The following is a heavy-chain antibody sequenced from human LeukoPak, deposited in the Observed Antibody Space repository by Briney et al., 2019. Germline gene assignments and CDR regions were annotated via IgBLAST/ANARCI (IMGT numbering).Heavy chain of an antibody. CDR2: INPNSGGT. CDR1: GYTFTGYY. J-gene: IGHJ6*03. D-gene: IGHD7-27*01. CDR3: ARGGQTGDLDYYYYYMDV. Sequence: ASVKVSCKASGYTFTGYYMHWVRQAPGQGLEWMGWINPNSGGTNYAQKFQGRVTMTRDTSISTAYMELSRLRSDDTAVYYCARGGQTGDLDYYYYYMDVWGKGTTVTVSS. V-gene: IGHV1-2*02.